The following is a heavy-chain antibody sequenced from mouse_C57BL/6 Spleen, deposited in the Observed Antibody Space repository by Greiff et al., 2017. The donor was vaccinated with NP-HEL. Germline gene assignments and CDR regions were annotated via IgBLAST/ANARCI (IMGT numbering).Heavy chain of an antibody. J-gene: IGHJ2*01. V-gene: IGHV1-76*01. D-gene: IGHD3-2*02. CDR1: GYTFTDYY. Sequence: QVQLQQSGAELVRPGASVKLSCKASGYTFTDYYINWVKQRPGQGLEWIARIYPGSGNTYYNEKFKGKATLTAEKSSSTAYMQLSSLTSEDSAVYFCARRGASSGFFDCWGQGTTLTVSS. CDR2: IYPGSGNT. CDR3: ARRGASSGFFDC.